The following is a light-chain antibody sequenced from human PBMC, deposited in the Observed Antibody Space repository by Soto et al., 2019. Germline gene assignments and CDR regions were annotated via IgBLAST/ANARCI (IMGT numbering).Light chain of an antibody. CDR2: AAS. CDR3: QQSYTTPTWT. V-gene: IGKV1-39*01. CDR1: QTISRY. Sequence: DIQMTQSPSSLSASVGDRVTITCRASQTISRYLNWYQQKPGKAPKLLIYAASSLQSGAPATFSGSGSGTDFTLTISSLQPEDFATYYCQQSYTTPTWTFGQGTKVEIK. J-gene: IGKJ1*01.